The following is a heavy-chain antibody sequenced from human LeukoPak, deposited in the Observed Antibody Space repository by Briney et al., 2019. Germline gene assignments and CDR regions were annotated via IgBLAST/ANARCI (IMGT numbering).Heavy chain of an antibody. Sequence: SVKVSCKASGGTFSSYAISWVRQAPGQGLEWMGGIIPIFGTANYAQKFQGRVTITADESTSTAYMELSSLRSEDAAVYYCAIVCPSCPLDAFDIWGQGTMVTVSS. CDR3: AIVCPSCPLDAFDI. D-gene: IGHD2-2*01. CDR2: IIPIFGTA. V-gene: IGHV1-69*01. CDR1: GGTFSSYA. J-gene: IGHJ3*02.